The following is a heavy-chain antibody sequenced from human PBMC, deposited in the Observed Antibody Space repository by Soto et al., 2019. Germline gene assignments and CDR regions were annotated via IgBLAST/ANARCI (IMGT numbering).Heavy chain of an antibody. Sequence: EVQLVESGGGLVQPGGSLRLSCVASGFTFRSSCMHWVRQAPGKGLVWVSRINSDATTKNYAEYAKGRFTIARDNAENTLYLQMDSLTAEDTAVYYFARGPTGWYGYDYWCQGTLLTVSS. D-gene: IGHD6-19*01. V-gene: IGHV3-74*01. J-gene: IGHJ4*02. CDR1: GFTFRSSC. CDR2: INSDATTK. CDR3: ARGPTGWYGYDY.